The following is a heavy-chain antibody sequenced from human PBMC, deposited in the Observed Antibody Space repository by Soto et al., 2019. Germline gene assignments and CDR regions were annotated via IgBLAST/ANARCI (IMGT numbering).Heavy chain of an antibody. CDR3: VRGGGSSSGALVRYGLDV. J-gene: IGHJ6*02. Sequence: EVQLVESGGGLVQPGGSLRLSCEASGFSFSDYWMHWVRQAPGKGLVWVSRINGDGSSTTYAESVRGRFTIARDNGKNTVSLQMNSVRADDTAVYYCVRGGGSSSGALVRYGLDVWGQGTTVTVSS. V-gene: IGHV3-74*03. CDR2: INGDGSST. D-gene: IGHD6-6*01. CDR1: GFSFSDYW.